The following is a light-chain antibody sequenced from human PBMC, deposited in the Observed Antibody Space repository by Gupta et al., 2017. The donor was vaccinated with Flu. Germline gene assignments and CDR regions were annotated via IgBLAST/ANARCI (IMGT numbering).Light chain of an antibody. CDR1: NIGSKP. V-gene: IGLV3-21*02. CDR3: QGWDGSSDHPVV. CDR2: DNS. J-gene: IGLJ2*01. Sequence: SYVLTQPPSVPVAPGQTARITCGGNNIGSKPVHWYQQKPGQAPVLVLYDNSDRPSGIPERFSGSNSGNTATLTISRVEAGDEADYYCQGWDGSSDHPVVFGGGTELTVL.